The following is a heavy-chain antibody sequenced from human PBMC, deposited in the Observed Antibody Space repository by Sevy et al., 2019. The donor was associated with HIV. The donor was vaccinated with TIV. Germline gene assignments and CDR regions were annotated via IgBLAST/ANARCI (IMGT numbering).Heavy chain of an antibody. Sequence: GGSLRLSCAASGFTFSSYGMHWVRQAPGKGLEWVAVISYDGSNKYYADSVKGRFTISRDNSKNTLYLQMNSLRAEDTGVYYCAKEKRKGSSSWYFGWFDPWGQGTLVTVSS. CDR2: ISYDGSNK. D-gene: IGHD6-13*01. CDR1: GFTFSSYG. V-gene: IGHV3-30*18. CDR3: AKEKRKGSSSWYFGWFDP. J-gene: IGHJ5*02.